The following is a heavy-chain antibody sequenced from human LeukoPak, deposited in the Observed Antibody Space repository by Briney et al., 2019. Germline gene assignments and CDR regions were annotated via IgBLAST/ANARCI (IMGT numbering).Heavy chain of an antibody. J-gene: IGHJ4*02. CDR1: GFTFSSYA. CDR2: ISSNGGST. D-gene: IGHD5-12*01. Sequence: PGGSLRLSCSASGFTFSSYAMHWVRQAPGKGLEYVSSISSNGGSTYYADSVKGRFTISRDNSKITLFLQMSCLRTEDTAVYYCASPYSGYDYNFDHWGQGTLVTVSS. V-gene: IGHV3-64D*06. CDR3: ASPYSGYDYNFDH.